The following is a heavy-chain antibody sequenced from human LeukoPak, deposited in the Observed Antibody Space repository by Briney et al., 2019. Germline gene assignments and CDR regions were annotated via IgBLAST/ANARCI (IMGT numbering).Heavy chain of an antibody. CDR2: INQSGRA. V-gene: IGHV4-34*01. D-gene: IGHD3-10*01. Sequence: SETLSLTCAVYGGSSSGYYWIWFRQPPGKGLEWIGEINQSGRAYYNPSLKSRVTISIETSESQFFLKMNSVTAADTAVYYCASGSLVRGVMDFDHWGQGTLVTVSS. CDR1: GGSSSGYY. CDR3: ASGSLVRGVMDFDH. J-gene: IGHJ4*02.